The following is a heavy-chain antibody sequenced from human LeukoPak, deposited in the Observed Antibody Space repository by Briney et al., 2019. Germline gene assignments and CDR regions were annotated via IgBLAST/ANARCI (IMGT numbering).Heavy chain of an antibody. CDR3: ARRPQYCRGGACYD. V-gene: IGHV1-2*02. D-gene: IGHD2-15*01. CDR1: GNTFTGYY. Sequence: ASVKVSCKASGNTFTGYYMHWVRQAPGQGLEWMGWINPNSGGTNYAQKFQGRVTMTRDPSISSAYMELSRLRSDDTAVYYCARRPQYCRGGACYDWGQGTLVTVSS. CDR2: INPNSGGT. J-gene: IGHJ4*02.